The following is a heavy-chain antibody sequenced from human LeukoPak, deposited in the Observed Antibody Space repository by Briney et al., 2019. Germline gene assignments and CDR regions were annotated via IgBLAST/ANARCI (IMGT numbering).Heavy chain of an antibody. Sequence: SQTLSLTCAISGDSVSSNSAAWNWIRQSPSRGLEWLGRTYYRSKWYNDYAVSVKSRITINPDTSKNQFSLQLNSVTPEDTAVYYCARGGSSWYHRLSYLSPYYMDVWGKGTTVTVSS. CDR2: TYYRSKWYN. D-gene: IGHD6-13*01. V-gene: IGHV6-1*01. J-gene: IGHJ6*03. CDR3: ARGGSSWYHRLSYLSPYYMDV. CDR1: GDSVSSNSAA.